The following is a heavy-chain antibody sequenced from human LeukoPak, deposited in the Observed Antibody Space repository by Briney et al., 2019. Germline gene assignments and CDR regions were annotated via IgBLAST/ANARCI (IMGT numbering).Heavy chain of an antibody. D-gene: IGHD2-21*02. V-gene: IGHV4-39*07. J-gene: IGHJ4*02. CDR2: IYYSGST. CDR3: ARGRRDVVVTAIRYFDY. Sequence: SETLSLTCTVSGGSISSSSYYWGWIRQPPGKGLEWIGSIYYSGSTYYNPSLKSRVTISVDTSKNQFSLKLSSVTAADTAVYYCARGRRDVVVTAIRYFDYWGQGTLVTVSS. CDR1: GGSISSSSYY.